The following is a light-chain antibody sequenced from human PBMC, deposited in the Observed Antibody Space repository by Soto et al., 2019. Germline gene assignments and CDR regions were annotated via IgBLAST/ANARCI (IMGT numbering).Light chain of an antibody. J-gene: IGKJ3*01. CDR2: CAS. Sequence: EIVMTQSPASLSVSPGERATLSCRASQSVSSNLAWYQQKPGQAPRLLIYCASTRATGIPARFSGSGSGTEFTLTISSLQSEDLAVYYCQQYNSWLVTFGPGTKVDI. CDR3: QQYNSWLVT. CDR1: QSVSSN. V-gene: IGKV3-15*01.